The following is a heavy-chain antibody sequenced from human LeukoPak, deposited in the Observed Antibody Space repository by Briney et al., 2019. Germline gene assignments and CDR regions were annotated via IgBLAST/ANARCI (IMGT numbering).Heavy chain of an antibody. CDR3: ARRDYQGGLDY. CDR1: GGSISSSSYY. CDR2: IYDSGST. Sequence: SETLSLTCTVSGGSISSSSYYWGWIRQPPGKGLLGIGSIYDSGSTYYNPSLKSRVTISVDTSNNQFSLKLSSVTAADTAVYYCARRDYQGGLDYWGQGTLVTVSS. D-gene: IGHD3-16*01. J-gene: IGHJ4*02. V-gene: IGHV4-39*01.